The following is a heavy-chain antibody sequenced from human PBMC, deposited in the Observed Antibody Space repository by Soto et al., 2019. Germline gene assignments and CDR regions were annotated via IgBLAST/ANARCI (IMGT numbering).Heavy chain of an antibody. Sequence: GGSLRLSCAASGVPFTSYWMSWVRQAPGKGLEWVANIKQDGSEKYYVDSVKGRFTISRGNAKNSLYLQMNSLRPEDTALYYCTKARLWGGDGYNSYYYNAMDVWGQGTTVTVSS. V-gene: IGHV3-7*03. CDR3: TKARLWGGDGYNSYYYNAMDV. CDR2: IKQDGSEK. J-gene: IGHJ6*02. CDR1: GVPFTSYW. D-gene: IGHD3-16*01.